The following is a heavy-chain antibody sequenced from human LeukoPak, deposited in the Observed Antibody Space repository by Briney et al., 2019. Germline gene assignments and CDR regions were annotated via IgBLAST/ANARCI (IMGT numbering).Heavy chain of an antibody. J-gene: IGHJ4*02. CDR2: ISYDGSNK. V-gene: IGHV3-30*04. D-gene: IGHD4-23*01. Sequence: HGGSLRLSCAASEFTFSAYPMHWLRQRPGKGLEWVAVISYDGSNKYYADSVKGRFTISRDNSKNTLYLQMNSLRAEDTAVYYCAKDLGDYDGNSDLNYWGQGTLVTVSS. CDR3: AKDLGDYDGNSDLNY. CDR1: EFTFSAYP.